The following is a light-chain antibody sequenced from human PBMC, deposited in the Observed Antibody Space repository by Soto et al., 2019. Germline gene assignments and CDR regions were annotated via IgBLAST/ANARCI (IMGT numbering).Light chain of an antibody. CDR2: DAS. Sequence: DIQMTQSPSTLSASVGDRVTITCRASRSISRWLAWYQQKPGKAPKLLIYDASTFASGVSSRFRGSGSGTEFTLTIPSLQPDDFATYYFQHETFGPGTKVEIK. V-gene: IGKV1-5*01. CDR3: QHET. CDR1: RSISRW. J-gene: IGKJ1*01.